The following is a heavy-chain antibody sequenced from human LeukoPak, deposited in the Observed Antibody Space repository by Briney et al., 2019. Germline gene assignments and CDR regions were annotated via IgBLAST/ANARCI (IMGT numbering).Heavy chain of an antibody. V-gene: IGHV4-34*01. CDR3: ARRPTLLWFGELWPNWFDP. J-gene: IGHJ5*02. CDR2: INHSGST. D-gene: IGHD3-10*01. Sequence: SETLSLTCAVYGGSFSGYYWSWIRQPPGKGLEWIGEINHSGSTNYNPSLKSRVTISVDTSKNQFSLKLSSVTAADTAVYYCARRPTLLWFGELWPNWFDPWGQGTLVTVSS. CDR1: GGSFSGYY.